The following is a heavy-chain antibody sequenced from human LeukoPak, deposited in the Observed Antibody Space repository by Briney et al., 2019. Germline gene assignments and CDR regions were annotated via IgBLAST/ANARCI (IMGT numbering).Heavy chain of an antibody. J-gene: IGHJ4*02. V-gene: IGHV4-38-2*02. D-gene: IGHD6-13*01. Sequence: PSETLSLTCTVSGYSISSGYYWGWIRQPPGKGLEWIGSIYHSGRTYYNPSLKSRVTISLDTSKNQFSLKLTSVTAADTAVYYCASSWSYYFDYWGQGTLVTVSS. CDR2: IYHSGRT. CDR1: GYSISSGYY. CDR3: ASSWSYYFDY.